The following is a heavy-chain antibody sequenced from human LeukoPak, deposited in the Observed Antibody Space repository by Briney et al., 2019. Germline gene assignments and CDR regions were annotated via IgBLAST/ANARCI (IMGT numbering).Heavy chain of an antibody. CDR3: AKDRGCSSSSGYYYMDV. D-gene: IGHD6-6*01. CDR2: IRYDGSNK. Sequence: PGGSLRLSCAASGFTFSSYGMHWVRQAPGKGLGWVAFIRYDGSNKYYADSVKGRFTISRDNSKNTLYLQMNSLRAEDTAVYYCAKDRGCSSSSGYYYMDVWGKGTTVTVSS. V-gene: IGHV3-30*02. J-gene: IGHJ6*03. CDR1: GFTFSSYG.